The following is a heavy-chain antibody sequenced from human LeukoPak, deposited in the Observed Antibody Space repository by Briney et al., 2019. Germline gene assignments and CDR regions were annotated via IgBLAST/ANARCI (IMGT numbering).Heavy chain of an antibody. V-gene: IGHV3-21*01. CDR2: ISSSSSYI. J-gene: IGHJ3*02. Sequence: GGSLRLSCAASGFTFTKSWMSWVRQAPGKGLEWVSSISSSSSYIYYADSVKGRFTISRDNAKNSLYLQMNSLRAEDTAVYYCARTYYYDSSGYHDAFDIWGQGTMVTVSS. CDR3: ARTYYYDSSGYHDAFDI. CDR1: GFTFTKSW. D-gene: IGHD3-22*01.